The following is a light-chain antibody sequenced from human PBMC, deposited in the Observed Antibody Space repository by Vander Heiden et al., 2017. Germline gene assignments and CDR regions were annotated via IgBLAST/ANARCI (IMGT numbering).Light chain of an antibody. V-gene: IGKV1-5*03. CDR2: KAS. J-gene: IGKJ1*01. CDR3: QQYNSYPWT. Sequence: DIQMTQPPSTLSASVGDRVTITCLASQSISTWLAWYQQKPGKAPKLLIYKASSLESGVPSRFSGSGSGTEFTLTISSLQPDDFATYFCQQYNSYPWTFGQGTKVEIK. CDR1: QSISTW.